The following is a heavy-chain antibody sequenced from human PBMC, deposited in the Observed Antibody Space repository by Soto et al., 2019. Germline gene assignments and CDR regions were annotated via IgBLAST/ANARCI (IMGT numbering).Heavy chain of an antibody. Sequence: PGGSLRLSCAASGFSFSNYAFYWVRQAPGKGLEWVAVIPFDRSSPIYADSVKGRFTFSIDNSRNTLYLQMNSLRVDDTGVYYCVRDTYWTFEIWGQGPLVTVSS. CDR1: GFSFSNYA. D-gene: IGHD1-1*01. CDR3: VRDTYWTFEI. J-gene: IGHJ4*02. V-gene: IGHV3-30*04. CDR2: IPFDRSSP.